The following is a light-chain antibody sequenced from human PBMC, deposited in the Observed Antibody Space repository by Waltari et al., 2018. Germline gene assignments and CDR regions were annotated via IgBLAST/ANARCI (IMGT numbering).Light chain of an antibody. V-gene: IGKV1-5*03. J-gene: IGKJ1*01. CDR2: KAS. CDR1: QSIIVW. Sequence: DIQVTQSPSTLPASVGDRVTITCRASQSIIVWLAWYQQKPGKAPRLLIYKASYLESGVPSRFSGSASGTAFTLTISSLQADDFATYYCLQYNSYPWTFGQGTTVEIK. CDR3: LQYNSYPWT.